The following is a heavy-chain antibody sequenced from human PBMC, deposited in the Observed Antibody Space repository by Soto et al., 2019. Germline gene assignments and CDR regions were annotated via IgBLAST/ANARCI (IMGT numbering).Heavy chain of an antibody. Sequence: GGSLRLSCAASGFIFSNYSMNWVRQAPGKGLEWVSSISSSSSYIYYADSVKGRFAISRDNAKNSLYLQMNSLRAEDTAVYYCAKDMYGSGSLYFDYWGQGTLVTVSS. J-gene: IGHJ4*02. V-gene: IGHV3-21*01. D-gene: IGHD3-10*01. CDR1: GFIFSNYS. CDR2: ISSSSSYI. CDR3: AKDMYGSGSLYFDY.